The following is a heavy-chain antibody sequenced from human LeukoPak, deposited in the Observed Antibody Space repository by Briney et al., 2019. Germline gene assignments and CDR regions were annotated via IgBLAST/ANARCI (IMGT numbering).Heavy chain of an antibody. CDR1: GYTFTSYG. CDR2: ISAYNGNT. V-gene: IGHV1-18*04. D-gene: IGHD3-10*01. Sequence: ASVNVSCKASGYTFTSYGISWVRQAPGQGLEWMGWISAYNGNTNYAQKLQGRVTMTTDTSTSTAYMELRSLRSDDTAVYYCARVIRLLPGSGSYYNDYWGQGTLVTVSS. CDR3: ARVIRLLPGSGSYYNDY. J-gene: IGHJ4*02.